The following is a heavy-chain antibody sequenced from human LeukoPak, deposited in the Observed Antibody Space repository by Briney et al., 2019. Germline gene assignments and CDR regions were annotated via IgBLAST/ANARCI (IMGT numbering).Heavy chain of an antibody. CDR1: GGSISSSSYY. V-gene: IGHV4-39*01. J-gene: IGHJ4*02. CDR2: IYYSGST. CDR3: ARQIVGASQD. Sequence: SETLSLTCAVSGGSISSSSYYWGWIRQPPGKGLEWIGSIYYSGSTYYNPSLKSRLTISVDTSKNQFSLNLSSVTAADTAVYYCARQIVGASQDWGQGALVTVSS. D-gene: IGHD1-26*01.